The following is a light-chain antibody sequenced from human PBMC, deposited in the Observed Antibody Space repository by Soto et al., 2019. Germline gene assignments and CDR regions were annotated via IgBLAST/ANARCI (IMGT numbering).Light chain of an antibody. CDR3: QSYDSSLSGLYV. CDR2: ADT. J-gene: IGLJ1*01. V-gene: IGLV1-40*01. CDR1: SGNIGAGYD. Sequence: QSALTEPSSLSLAPWQRITISCTGGSGNIGAGYDVHWYRQIPGTAPKLLIFADTKRPSGVPDRFSGSKSGTSASLAITGLQAEAEADYSCQSYDSSLSGLYVLGTGTTVTVL.